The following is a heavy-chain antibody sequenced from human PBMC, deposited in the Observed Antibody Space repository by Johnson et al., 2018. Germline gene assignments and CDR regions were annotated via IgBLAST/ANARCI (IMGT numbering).Heavy chain of an antibody. CDR1: GFTFSDYY. J-gene: IGHJ3*02. D-gene: IGHD6-19*01. CDR2: ISSSGSTI. CDR3: ARGQPEQDLQWLVIPAFDI. V-gene: IGHV3-11*04. Sequence: VQLLESGGGLVKPGGSXRLSCAASGFTFSDYYMSWIRQAPGKGLEWVSYISSSGSTIYYADSVKGRFTISRDNAKNSLYLQMNSLRAEDTAVYYCARGQPEQDLQWLVIPAFDIWGQGTMVTVSS.